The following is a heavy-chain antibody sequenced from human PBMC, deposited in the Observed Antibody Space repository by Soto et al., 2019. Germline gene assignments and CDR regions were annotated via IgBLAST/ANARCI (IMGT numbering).Heavy chain of an antibody. CDR2: INYNGGTT. CDR3: VTWWGIEARSLDH. D-gene: IGHD6-6*01. Sequence: LRLSCSASGFPFSNHAMHWVRQAPGKGLEYVSAINYNGGTTYYVDSVKGRFTISRDNSKNTLYLQMSSLKVEDTAMYHCVTWWGIEARSLDHWGQGTLVTVSS. J-gene: IGHJ4*02. CDR1: GFPFSNHA. V-gene: IGHV3-64D*06.